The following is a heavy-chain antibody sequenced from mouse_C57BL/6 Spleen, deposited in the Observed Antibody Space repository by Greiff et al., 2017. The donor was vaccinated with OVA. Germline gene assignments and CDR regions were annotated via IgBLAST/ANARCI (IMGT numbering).Heavy chain of an antibody. J-gene: IGHJ1*03. D-gene: IGHD1-1*01. V-gene: IGHV1-59*01. CDR2: IDPSDSYT. CDR3: AREVTTGNWYFDV. Sequence: VQLQQPGAELVRPGTSVKLSCKASGYTFTSYWMHWVKQRPGQGLEWIGVIDPSDSYTNYNQKFKGKATLTVDTSSSTAYMQLSSLTSEDSAVYYCAREVTTGNWYFDVWGTGTTVTVSS. CDR1: GYTFTSYW.